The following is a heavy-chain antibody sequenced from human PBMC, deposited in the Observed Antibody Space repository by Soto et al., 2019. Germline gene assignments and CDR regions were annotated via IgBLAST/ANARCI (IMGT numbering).Heavy chain of an antibody. CDR2: IWYDGSNK. Sequence: GGSLRLSCAASGFTFSSYGMHWVRQAPGKGLEWVAVIWYDGSNKYYADSVKGRFTISRDNSKNTLYLQMNSLRAEDTAVYYCARDPSIVGANVYYYGMDVWGQGTTVTVSS. CDR3: ARDPSIVGANVYYYGMDV. V-gene: IGHV3-33*01. J-gene: IGHJ6*02. CDR1: GFTFSSYG. D-gene: IGHD1-26*01.